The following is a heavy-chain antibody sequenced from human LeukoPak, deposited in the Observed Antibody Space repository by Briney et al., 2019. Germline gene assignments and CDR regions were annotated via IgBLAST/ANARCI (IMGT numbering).Heavy chain of an antibody. CDR2: IYYSGST. CDR1: GGSVSSSNYY. Sequence: SETLSLTCTVSGGSVSSSNYYWGWIRQPPGKGLEWIGRIYYSGSTYYNPSLKSRVTISVDTSKNQFSLKLGSVTAADTAVYYCARQGLGTGTTLGFDYWGQGTLVTVSS. J-gene: IGHJ4*02. CDR3: ARQGLGTGTTLGFDY. V-gene: IGHV4-39*01. D-gene: IGHD1-1*01.